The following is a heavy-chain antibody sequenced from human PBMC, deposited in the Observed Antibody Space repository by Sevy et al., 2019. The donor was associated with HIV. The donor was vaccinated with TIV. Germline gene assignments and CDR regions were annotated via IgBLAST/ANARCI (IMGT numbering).Heavy chain of an antibody. D-gene: IGHD6-19*01. V-gene: IGHV3-30*04. Sequence: GGSLRLSCAASGFTFRNYAIYWVRRAPGRGLEWVAVISHDGSHKYSADSVKGRFTISRDNSKNTLYLQMNSLRAEDTAMYYCARDPTIYASGWYYFDYWGQGTLVTVSS. CDR2: ISHDGSHK. CDR1: GFTFRNYA. CDR3: ARDPTIYASGWYYFDY. J-gene: IGHJ4*02.